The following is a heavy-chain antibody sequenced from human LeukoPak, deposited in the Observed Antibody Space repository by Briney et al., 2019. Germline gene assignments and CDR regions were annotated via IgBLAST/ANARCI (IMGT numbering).Heavy chain of an antibody. CDR2: INPSGGSK. CDR3: ARGSYDFWIAWRRGSNWFDP. Sequence: ASVKVSCRASGYTFTSYYMHWVRQAPGQGLEWMGIINPSGGSKSYAQKFQGRVTMTRDTSTSTVYMELSSLRSEDTAVYYCARGSYDFWIAWRRGSNWFDPWGQGTLVTVSS. D-gene: IGHD3-3*01. J-gene: IGHJ5*02. V-gene: IGHV1-46*01. CDR1: GYTFTSYY.